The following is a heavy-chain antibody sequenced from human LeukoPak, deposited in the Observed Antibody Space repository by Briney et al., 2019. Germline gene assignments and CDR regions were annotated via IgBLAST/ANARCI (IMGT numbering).Heavy chain of an antibody. CDR1: GFTFSSYW. D-gene: IGHD3-3*01. V-gene: IGHV3-7*01. Sequence: GGSLRLSCAASGFTFSSYWMSWVRQSPGKGLEWLANIKQDGSEKYYVDSVKGRFTISRDNAKNSLYLQMNSLRAEDTAVYYCARGHYYDFSWGAFDIWGQGTMVTVSS. J-gene: IGHJ3*02. CDR3: ARGHYYDFSWGAFDI. CDR2: IKQDGSEK.